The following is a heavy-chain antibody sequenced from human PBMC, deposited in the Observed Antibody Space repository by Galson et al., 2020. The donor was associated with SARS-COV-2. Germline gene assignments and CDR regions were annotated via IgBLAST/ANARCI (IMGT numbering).Heavy chain of an antibody. J-gene: IGHJ5*02. CDR1: GLSISSGGYS. Sequence: ASETLSLTCAVSGLSISSGGYSWNWIRQPPGKGLEWIGYIFHSGSHSGSTYYNPSLKSRVTISVDRSKNHFSLKLRSVTAADTAVYYCARSVRNYYDRSGYPNWFDPWGQGTLVIVSS. D-gene: IGHD3-22*01. CDR3: ARSVRNYYDRSGYPNWFDP. V-gene: IGHV4-30-2*01. CDR2: IFHSGSHSGST.